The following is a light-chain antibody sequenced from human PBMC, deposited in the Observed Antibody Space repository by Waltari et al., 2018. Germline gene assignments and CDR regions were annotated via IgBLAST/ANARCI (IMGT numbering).Light chain of an antibody. CDR1: SGSFASNY. J-gene: IGLJ2*01. Sequence: NFMLTQPHSVSESPGKTVTISCTGSSGSFASNYMQWYQQRPGGAPTTVIFGDNQRPAAAPRRFSCSIASPSNSAAHTISGLKTENEADFYFQSYDTSNHGVFGGGTKLTVL. CDR3: QSYDTSNHGV. V-gene: IGLV6-57*02. CDR2: GDN.